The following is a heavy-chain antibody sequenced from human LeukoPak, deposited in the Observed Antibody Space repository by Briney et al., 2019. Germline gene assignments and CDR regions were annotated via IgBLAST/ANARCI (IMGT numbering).Heavy chain of an antibody. CDR3: ARDESSDY. V-gene: IGHV1-18*01. CDR2: ISAYNGNT. D-gene: IGHD3-22*01. CDR1: GYSFSIFG. Sequence: ASVKVSCKASGYSFSIFGVSWVRQAPGQGLEWMGWISAYNGNTNYAQKLQGRVTMTTDTSTSTAYMELRSLRSDDTAVYYCARDESSDYWGQGTLVTVSS. J-gene: IGHJ4*02.